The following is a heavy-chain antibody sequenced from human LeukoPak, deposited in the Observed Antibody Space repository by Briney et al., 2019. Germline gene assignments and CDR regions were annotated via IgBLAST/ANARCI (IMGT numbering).Heavy chain of an antibody. D-gene: IGHD3-22*01. CDR1: GYTFTSYY. V-gene: IGHV1-46*01. J-gene: IGHJ4*02. CDR3: ARAPQAYYYDSSGYYDY. Sequence: GASVKVSCKASGYTFTSYYMHWVRQAPGQGLEWMGLINPSGGSTSYAQKFQGRVTMTRDTSTSTVYMELSSLRSEDTAVYYCARAPQAYYYDSSGYYDYWGQGTLVTVSS. CDR2: INPSGGST.